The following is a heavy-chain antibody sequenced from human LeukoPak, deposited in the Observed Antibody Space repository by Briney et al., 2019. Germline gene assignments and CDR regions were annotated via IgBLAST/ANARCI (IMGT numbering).Heavy chain of an antibody. CDR3: AKATGYLL. V-gene: IGHV3-23*01. Sequence: PGESLRLSCAASGFPFGSYAMSWVRQAPGKGLEWVSTISNSDDSTYYADSVKGRFTISRDNSENTLFLRMNSLRAEDTAVYYCAKATGYLLWGQGTLVIVSS. J-gene: IGHJ4*02. CDR2: ISNSDDST. CDR1: GFPFGSYA. D-gene: IGHD1-14*01.